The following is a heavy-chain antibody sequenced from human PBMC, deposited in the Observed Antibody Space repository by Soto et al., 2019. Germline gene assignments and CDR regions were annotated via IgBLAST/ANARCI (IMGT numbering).Heavy chain of an antibody. CDR1: GFSLSASGVG. CDR3: APKGGGDRILDY. J-gene: IGHJ4*02. Sequence: QITLKESGPTLVKPTQTLTLTCTFSGFSLSASGVGVGWIRQPPGKALEWLAIIYWDDAKHYSPSLKSSLTTPKDTTKNQVVLTITNMDPVGTATYFRAPKGGGDRILDYWGQGTLVTVSS. V-gene: IGHV2-5*02. CDR2: IYWDDAK. D-gene: IGHD3-16*01.